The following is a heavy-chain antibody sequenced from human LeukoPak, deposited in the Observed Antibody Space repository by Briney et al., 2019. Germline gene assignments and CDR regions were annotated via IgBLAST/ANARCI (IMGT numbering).Heavy chain of an antibody. CDR1: GFTFGDYA. D-gene: IGHD5-24*01. CDR3: TGVWMATIDFDY. CDR2: IRSKAYGGTT. J-gene: IGHJ4*02. V-gene: IGHV3-49*03. Sequence: GGSLRLSCTASGFTFGDYAISWFRQAPGKGLEWVGFIRSKAYGGTTEYAASVKGRFTTSRDDSKSIAYLQMNSLKTEDTAVYYCTGVWMATIDFDYWGQGTLVTVSS.